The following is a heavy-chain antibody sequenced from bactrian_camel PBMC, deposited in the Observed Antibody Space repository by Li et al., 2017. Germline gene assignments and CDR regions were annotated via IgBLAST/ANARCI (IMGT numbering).Heavy chain of an antibody. CDR3: AADAYCRGGSWDVPRFLEV. J-gene: IGHJ2*01. CDR2: ISGGAGRT. D-gene: IGHD6*01. Sequence: HVQLVESGGGSVQAGGSLSLSCAASGTGDGSELKCRAWFRQAPGQEREGVAAISGGAGRTSYTDSVKGRFTISKDNANLYLLMNSLKPEDTAVYYCAADAYCRGGSWDVPRFLEVRGQGTQVTV. V-gene: IGHV3-3*01. CDR1: GTGDGSELKC.